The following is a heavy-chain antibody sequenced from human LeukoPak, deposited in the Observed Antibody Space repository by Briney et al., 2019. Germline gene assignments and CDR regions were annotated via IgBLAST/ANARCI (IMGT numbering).Heavy chain of an antibody. Sequence: SQTLSLTCTVSGGSISSGGYYWSWLRQHPGTGLEWIGYIYYSGSTYYNPSLKSRVTISVDTSKNQFSLKLSSVTAADTAVYYCARDLPGRGSGGIGYWGQGTLVTVSS. CDR1: GGSISSGGYY. V-gene: IGHV4-31*03. J-gene: IGHJ4*02. D-gene: IGHD2-15*01. CDR2: IYYSGST. CDR3: ARDLPGRGSGGIGY.